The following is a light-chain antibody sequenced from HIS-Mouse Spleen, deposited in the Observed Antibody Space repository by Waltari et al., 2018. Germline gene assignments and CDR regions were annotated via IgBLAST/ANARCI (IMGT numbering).Light chain of an antibody. CDR1: SSNLRAGSD. CDR3: QSYDSSLSGFWV. Sequence: QSVLTQPPSVSGAPGPRVTISCTGRSSNLRAGSDVHWSQQLPGPAPKLLIYGNSNRPSGVPDRFSGSKSGTSASLAITGLQAEDEADYYCQSYDSSLSGFWVFGGGTKLTVL. V-gene: IGLV1-40*01. CDR2: GNS. J-gene: IGLJ3*02.